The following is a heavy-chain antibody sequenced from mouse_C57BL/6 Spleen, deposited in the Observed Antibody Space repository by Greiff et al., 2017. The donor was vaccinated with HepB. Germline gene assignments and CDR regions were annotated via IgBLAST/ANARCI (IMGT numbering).Heavy chain of an antibody. CDR1: GYTFTEYT. CDR2: FYPGSGSI. D-gene: IGHD4-1*01. V-gene: IGHV1-62-2*01. Sequence: VQRVESGAELVKPGASVKLSCKASGYTFTEYTIHWVKQRPGQGLEWIGWFYPGSGSIKYNEKFKDKATLTADKSSSTVYMELSRLTSEDSAVYFCARHEDRGDWAWFAYWGQGTLVTVSA. CDR3: ARHEDRGDWAWFAY. J-gene: IGHJ3*01.